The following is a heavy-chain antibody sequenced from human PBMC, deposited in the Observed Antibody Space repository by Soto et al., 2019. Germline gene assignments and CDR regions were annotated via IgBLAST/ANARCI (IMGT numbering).Heavy chain of an antibody. Sequence: SETLALTCTVSGGSISSGDYYWSWIRQPPGKGLEWIGYIYYSGSTYYNPSLKSRVTISVDASKNQFSLKLSSVTAADTDVYYCARHGGWLDPWGQGTLVTVSS. V-gene: IGHV4-30-4*01. CDR2: IYYSGST. CDR3: ARHGGWLDP. D-gene: IGHD4-17*01. J-gene: IGHJ5*02. CDR1: GGSISSGDYY.